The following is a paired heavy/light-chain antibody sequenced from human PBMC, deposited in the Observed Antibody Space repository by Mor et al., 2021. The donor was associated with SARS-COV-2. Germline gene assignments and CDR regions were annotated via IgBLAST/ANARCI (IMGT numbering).Light chain of an antibody. J-gene: IGLJ2*01. CDR3: AAWDDSLIGPV. CDR1: SSNIGNNP. Sequence: QSILTQPPSASGTPGQRVTISCSGSSSNIGNNPVNWYQQVPGTAPKLLIYSNNQRPSGVPDRFSGSRSGTSASLVISGLQSEDEADYYCAAWDDSLIGPVFGGGTKLTVL. V-gene: IGLV1-44*01. CDR2: SNN.
Heavy chain of an antibody. Sequence: EVQLVESGGGLVQPGGSLRLSCSASGFNFRIYSIYWVRQAPGKGLECVSAIISNGGSTYYADSVKGRFTLSRDNSKNTVDLQMSSVRSEDTAVYYCVKGQFSSAWYQSTFDYWGQGIQVTVSS. CDR2: IISNGGST. CDR3: VKGQFSSAWYQSTFDY. D-gene: IGHD6-13*01. CDR1: GFNFRIYS. V-gene: IGHV3-64D*06. J-gene: IGHJ4*02.